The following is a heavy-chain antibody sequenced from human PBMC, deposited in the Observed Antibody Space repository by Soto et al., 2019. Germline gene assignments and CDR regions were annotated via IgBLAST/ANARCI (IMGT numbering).Heavy chain of an antibody. J-gene: IGHJ4*02. CDR1: GFTFSSYD. Sequence: EVQMLESGGGLIQPGGSLRLSCAASGFTFSSYDMSWVRQGPGKGLEWVSTIGPSGASTYFADSVKGRFTIPRDNSKNTAYLQMNSLRDDDTAVYYCARRPVSGTYSVYSFDYWGQGTLVTVSS. CDR3: ARRPVSGTYSVYSFDY. D-gene: IGHD3-10*01. V-gene: IGHV3-23*01. CDR2: IGPSGAST.